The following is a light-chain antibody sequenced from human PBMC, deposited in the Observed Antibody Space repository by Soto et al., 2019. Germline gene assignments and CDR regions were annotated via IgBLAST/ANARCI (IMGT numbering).Light chain of an antibody. CDR1: TSDIGGYNF. Sequence: QSALTQPASVSGSPGQSITISCTGTTSDIGGYNFVSWYQQHPGNAPKLLIYDVRNRPSGVSNRFSGSKSGNTASLTISGLQAEDEADYYCNSYRTISTYVFGSGTKLTVL. J-gene: IGLJ1*01. CDR2: DVR. V-gene: IGLV2-14*01. CDR3: NSYRTISTYV.